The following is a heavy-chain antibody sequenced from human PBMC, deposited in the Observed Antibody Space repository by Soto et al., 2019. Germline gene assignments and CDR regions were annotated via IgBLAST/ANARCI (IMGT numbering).Heavy chain of an antibody. CDR3: ARELFAVVTAAFGI. J-gene: IGHJ3*02. CDR1: GFTFSSYG. Sequence: QVQLVESGGGVVQPGRSVRLSCAASGFTFSSYGMHWVRQAPGKGLEWVAVIWYDGSNKYYADSVKGRFTISRDNSKNTLYLQMNSLRAEDTAVYYCARELFAVVTAAFGIWGQGTMVTVSS. D-gene: IGHD2-21*02. V-gene: IGHV3-33*01. CDR2: IWYDGSNK.